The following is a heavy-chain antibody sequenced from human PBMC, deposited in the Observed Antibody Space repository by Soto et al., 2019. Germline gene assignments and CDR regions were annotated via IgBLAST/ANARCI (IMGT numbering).Heavy chain of an antibody. CDR2: IRSKANSYAT. J-gene: IGHJ5*02. CDR1: GFTFSGSA. CDR3: TKGGLRFLEWFPNWLDP. Sequence: PGGSLRLSCAASGFTFSGSAMHWVRQASGKGLEWVGRIRSKANSYATAYAASVKGRFTISRDDSKNTAYLQMNSLKTEDTAVYYCTKGGLRFLEWFPNWLDPWGQGTLVTVYS. D-gene: IGHD3-3*01. V-gene: IGHV3-73*01.